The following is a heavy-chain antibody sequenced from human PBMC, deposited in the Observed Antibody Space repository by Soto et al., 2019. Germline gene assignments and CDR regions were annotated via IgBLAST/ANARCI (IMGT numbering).Heavy chain of an antibody. CDR2: FYPTGKT. D-gene: IGHD3-16*01. Sequence: PSETLSITCTFSVGSISSYYWCWTRQPAGKGLEWIGRFYPTGKTNYNPSLQSRLTMSADTSRNQFSLNLTSVTAADTALYYCARCGLDYGMDVWGQGTTVTVSS. CDR3: ARCGLDYGMDV. J-gene: IGHJ6*01. CDR1: VGSISSYY. V-gene: IGHV4-4*07.